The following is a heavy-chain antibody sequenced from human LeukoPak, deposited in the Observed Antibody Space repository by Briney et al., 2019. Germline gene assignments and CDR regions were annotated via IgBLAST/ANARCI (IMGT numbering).Heavy chain of an antibody. CDR3: ARGPDGCGSSCSLDY. J-gene: IGHJ4*02. Sequence: SETLSPTCTVSGGSISSGSYYWSWIRQPAGKGLEWIGRIYTSGSTNYSPSLKSRVTISVDTSKNQFSLKLSSVTAADTAVYYCARGPDGCGSSCSLDYWGQGTLVTVSS. CDR1: GGSISSGSYY. CDR2: IYTSGST. V-gene: IGHV4-61*02. D-gene: IGHD6-13*01.